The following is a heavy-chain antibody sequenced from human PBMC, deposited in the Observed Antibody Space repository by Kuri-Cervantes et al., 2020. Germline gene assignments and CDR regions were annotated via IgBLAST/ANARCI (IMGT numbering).Heavy chain of an antibody. CDR3: AKQGGVATIIGFDY. D-gene: IGHD5-12*01. CDR1: GFSFSSYS. J-gene: IGHJ4*02. Sequence: GESLKISCAASGFSFSSYSMNWVRQAPGKGLEWVSAISGSGGSTYYADSVKGRFTISRDNSKNTLYLQMNSLRAEDTAVYYCAKQGGVATIIGFDYWGQGTLVTVSS. V-gene: IGHV3-23*01. CDR2: ISGSGGST.